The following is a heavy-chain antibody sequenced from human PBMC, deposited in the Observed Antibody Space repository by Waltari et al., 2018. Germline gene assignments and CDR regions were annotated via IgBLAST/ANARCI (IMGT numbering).Heavy chain of an antibody. Sequence: QVTLKESGPALVKPTQTLTLTCTFSGFSLSTSGMRVTWIRQPPGKALEWLARIDWDDDKLYSTSLKTRLSISKDTTKNQVVLKMTNIDPVDTATYYCARSSSGYYLDYFDYWGQGTAVTVSS. CDR3: ARSSSGYYLDYFDY. D-gene: IGHD3-22*01. V-gene: IGHV2-70*04. CDR1: GFSLSTSGMR. J-gene: IGHJ4*02. CDR2: IDWDDDK.